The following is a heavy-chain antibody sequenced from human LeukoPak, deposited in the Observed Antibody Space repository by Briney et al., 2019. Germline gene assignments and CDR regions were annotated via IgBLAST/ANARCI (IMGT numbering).Heavy chain of an antibody. J-gene: IGHJ4*02. CDR1: GGSISSSSYY. CDR2: IYYSGST. CDR3: LLTGYYLYYFDY. D-gene: IGHD3-9*01. V-gene: IGHV4-39*01. Sequence: PSETLSLTCTVSGGSISSSSYYWGWIRQPPGKGLEWIGSIYYSGSTYYNPSLKSRVTISVDTSQNQFSLKLCSVTAADTAVYYCLLTGYYLYYFDYWGQGTLVTVSS.